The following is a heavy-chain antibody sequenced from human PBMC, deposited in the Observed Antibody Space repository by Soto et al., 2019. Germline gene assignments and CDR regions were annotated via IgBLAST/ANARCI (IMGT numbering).Heavy chain of an antibody. V-gene: IGHV4-34*01. CDR1: GGPFSAYY. Sequence: QVQLHQWGAGLLKPSETLSLTCAVYGGPFSAYYWSWIRQPPGKGLEWIGEINHSGSTNYNPSLKSRLIISVDTSENKFSMKLNSVTAADTAVYYCARLTYSSSYLRDGWFDPWGQGTLVTVSS. CDR2: INHSGST. D-gene: IGHD6-13*01. CDR3: ARLTYSSSYLRDGWFDP. J-gene: IGHJ5*02.